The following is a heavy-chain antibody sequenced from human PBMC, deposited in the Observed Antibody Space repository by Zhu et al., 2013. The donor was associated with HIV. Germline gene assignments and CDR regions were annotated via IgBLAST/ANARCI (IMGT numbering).Heavy chain of an antibody. V-gene: IGHV1-18*01. J-gene: IGHJ6*02. CDR1: GYTLPGYG. Sequence: QVQLVQSGAEMKQPGASVTVSCQASGYTLPGYGINWVRQAPGQGLEWMGWIRADNSNTEHAQKFQGRVSMTTDTSRTTAYLELRSLRSDDTAVYYCAGNFWNGYYFYYGMGVWGQGTTVTVS. CDR2: IRADNSNT. CDR3: AGNFWNGYYFYYGMGV. D-gene: IGHD3-3*01.